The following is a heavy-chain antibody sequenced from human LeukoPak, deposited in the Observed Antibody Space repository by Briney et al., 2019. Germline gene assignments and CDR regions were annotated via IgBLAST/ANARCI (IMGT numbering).Heavy chain of an antibody. D-gene: IGHD3/OR15-3a*01. CDR1: GFTFSIYG. V-gene: IGHV3-48*03. J-gene: IGHJ4*02. Sequence: GGSLRLSCAASGFTFSIYGMGWVRQAPGKGLEWVSYISSSGSTMYYADSVKGRFTVSRDNAKHALYLQMNGLRGEDTGVYYCATGGTYWGQGTLVTVSS. CDR2: ISSSGSTM. CDR3: ATGGTY.